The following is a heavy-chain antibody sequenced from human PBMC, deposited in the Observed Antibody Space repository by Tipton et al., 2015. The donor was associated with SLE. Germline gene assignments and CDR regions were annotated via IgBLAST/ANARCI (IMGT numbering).Heavy chain of an antibody. D-gene: IGHD1-26*01. J-gene: IGHJ4*02. Sequence: SLRLSCAASGFTFSSHWMHWVRQAPGKGLVWVSRINTDGSTTTYADSVKGRVTISRDDAKNTLYLQMNSLRVDDTAIYYCAREGGGRQLDYWGQGTLVPVSS. V-gene: IGHV3-74*01. CDR2: INTDGSTT. CDR3: AREGGGRQLDY. CDR1: GFTFSSHW.